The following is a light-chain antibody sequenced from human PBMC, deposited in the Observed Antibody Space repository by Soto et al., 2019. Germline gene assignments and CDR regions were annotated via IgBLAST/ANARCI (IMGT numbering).Light chain of an antibody. Sequence: ETVMTQSPATLSVSPGERATLSCRASQSVSSNLAWYQQKPGHAPRHLIYDASTRATGIPARFSGSGSETEFTLTISSLQSEDFALYYCHQYKNWPRTFGGGTKVDIK. CDR2: DAS. CDR1: QSVSSN. V-gene: IGKV3-15*01. J-gene: IGKJ4*01. CDR3: HQYKNWPRT.